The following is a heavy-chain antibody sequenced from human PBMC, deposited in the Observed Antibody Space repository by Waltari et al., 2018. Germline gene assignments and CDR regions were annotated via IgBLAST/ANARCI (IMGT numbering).Heavy chain of an antibody. V-gene: IGHV4-59*01. CDR2: VYHDGST. J-gene: IGHJ4*02. Sequence: QVRLQESGPGLVNPSETLSLSCTASGGSIGNDYWSWIRQPPGKGLEWIGFVYHDGSTNYNPSLKSRVTISVDTSKNQFSLKLKSVTAADTAVYYCARGGASSKYFDYWGQGTLVTVSS. CDR3: ARGGASSKYFDY. CDR1: GGSIGNDY. D-gene: IGHD6-6*01.